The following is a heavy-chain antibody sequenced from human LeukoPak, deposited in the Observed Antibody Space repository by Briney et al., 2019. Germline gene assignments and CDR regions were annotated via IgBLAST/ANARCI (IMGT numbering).Heavy chain of an antibody. CDR2: IIPIFGTA. D-gene: IGHD2-15*01. Sequence: ASVKVSCKASGGTFSSYAISWVRQAPGQGLEWMGGIIPIFGTANYAQKFQGRVTITTDESTSTAYMELSSLRSEDTAVYYCARDGFRYCSGGSCCPYWGQGTLVTVSS. J-gene: IGHJ4*02. V-gene: IGHV1-69*05. CDR3: ARDGFRYCSGGSCCPY. CDR1: GGTFSSYA.